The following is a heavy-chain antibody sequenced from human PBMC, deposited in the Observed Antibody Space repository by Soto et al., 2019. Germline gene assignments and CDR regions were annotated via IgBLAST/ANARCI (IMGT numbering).Heavy chain of an antibody. V-gene: IGHV3-30*18. CDR3: AKATDYGDYLS. Sequence: QVQLVESGGGVVQPGRSLRLSCAASGFTFSSYGMHWVRQAPGKGLEWVAVISYDGSNKYYADSVKGRFTISRDNSKNALYLQMNSRVAEDAAVYYCAKATDYGDYLSWGQGTLVTVSS. CDR1: GFTFSSYG. D-gene: IGHD4-17*01. J-gene: IGHJ4*02. CDR2: ISYDGSNK.